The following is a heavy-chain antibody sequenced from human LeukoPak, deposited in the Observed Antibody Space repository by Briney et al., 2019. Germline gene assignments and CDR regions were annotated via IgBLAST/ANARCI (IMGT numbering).Heavy chain of an antibody. D-gene: IGHD1-20*01. CDR2: INPNSGGT. CDR3: ARDAMENNWNDDGY. CDR1: GYTFTGYY. Sequence: ASVKVSCKASGYTFTGYYMHWVRQAPGQGLEWMGWINPNSGGTNYAQKFQGRVTMTRDMSISTAYMELSRLRSDDTAVYYCARDAMENNWNDDGYWGQGTLVTVSS. V-gene: IGHV1-2*02. J-gene: IGHJ4*02.